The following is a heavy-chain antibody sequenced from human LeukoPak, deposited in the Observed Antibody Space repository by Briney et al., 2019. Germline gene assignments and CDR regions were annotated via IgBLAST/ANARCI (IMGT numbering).Heavy chain of an antibody. CDR1: GFTVSSNY. J-gene: IGHJ4*02. D-gene: IGHD3-10*01. CDR2: IYSGGST. V-gene: IGHV3-66*01. CDR3: ARMAVVRGVPFDY. Sequence: GGSLRLSRAASGFTVSSNYMSWVRQAPGKGLEWVSVIYSGGSTYYADSVKGRFTISRDISKNTLYLQMNSLRAEDTAVYYCARMAVVRGVPFDYWGQGTLVTVSS.